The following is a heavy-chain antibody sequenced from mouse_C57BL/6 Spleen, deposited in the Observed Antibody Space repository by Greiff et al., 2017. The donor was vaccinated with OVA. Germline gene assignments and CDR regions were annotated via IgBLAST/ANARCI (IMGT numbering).Heavy chain of an antibody. V-gene: IGHV2-6-1*01. CDR1: GFSLTSYG. D-gene: IGHD1-1*01. J-gene: IGHJ4*01. Sequence: VQLQQSGPGLVAPSQSLSITCTVSGFSLTSYGVHWVRQPPGKGLEWLVVIWSDGSTTYNSALKSRLSISKDNSKSQVFLKMNSLQTDDTAMYYCARHGYYYGSSPYAMDYWGQGTSVTVSS. CDR3: ARHGYYYGSSPYAMDY. CDR2: IWSDGST.